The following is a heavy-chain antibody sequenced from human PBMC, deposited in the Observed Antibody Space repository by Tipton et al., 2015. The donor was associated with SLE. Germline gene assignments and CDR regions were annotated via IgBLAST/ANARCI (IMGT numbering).Heavy chain of an antibody. V-gene: IGHV3-7*01. D-gene: IGHD2-2*01. CDR3: ARDKGSTYYHDY. CDR2: IKHDGSEK. J-gene: IGHJ4*02. CDR1: GFSFSYYW. Sequence: SLRLSCAASGFSFSYYWMTWVRQAPGKGLEWVANIKHDGSEKYYVDSVKGRFTISRDNAKNSLYLQMNSLRAEDTAVHYCARDKGSTYYHDYWGQGTLVTVSS.